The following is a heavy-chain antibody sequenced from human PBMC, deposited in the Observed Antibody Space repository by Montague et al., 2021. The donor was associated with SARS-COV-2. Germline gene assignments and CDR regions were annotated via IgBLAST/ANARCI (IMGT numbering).Heavy chain of an antibody. CDR2: IYSGGST. CDR1: GFTVSSNY. Sequence: SLRLSCAASGFTVSSNYMSWVRQAPGKGLEWVSVIYSGGSTYYADSVKGRFTISRHNSKNTLYLQMNSLRAEDTAVYYCARGLRIAAAGTGSGCYYGMDVWGQGTTVTVSS. J-gene: IGHJ6*02. V-gene: IGHV3-53*04. D-gene: IGHD6-13*01. CDR3: ARGLRIAAAGTGSGCYYGMDV.